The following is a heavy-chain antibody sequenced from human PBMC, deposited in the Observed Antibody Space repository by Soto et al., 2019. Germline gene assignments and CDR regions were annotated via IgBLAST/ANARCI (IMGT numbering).Heavy chain of an antibody. CDR1: GLTFSRYG. J-gene: IGHJ6*02. D-gene: IGHD7-27*01. CDR3: AKDLGEGAMDV. CDR2: ISYDGSNK. V-gene: IGHV3-30*18. Sequence: QVQMLESGGGVVQPGRSLRLSCAASGLTFSRYGMHWFRQAPGKGLAWVAVISYDGSNKYYADSDSVKGRFTISRDNSKNTLYLQMNSLRAEDTAVYYCAKDLGEGAMDVWGQGTTVTVTS.